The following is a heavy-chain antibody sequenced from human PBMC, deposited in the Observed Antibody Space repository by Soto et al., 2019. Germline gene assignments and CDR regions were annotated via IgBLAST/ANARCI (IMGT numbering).Heavy chain of an antibody. CDR1: GGTFSSQT. D-gene: IGHD1-1*01. J-gene: IGHJ3*02. V-gene: IGHV1-69*02. CDR3: ASPAVNDLDADSSAFDI. CDR2: VIPIIGEG. Sequence: QVQLVQSGAEVKEPGSSVKVSCKVSGGTFSSQTINWVRQVPGQGLEWMGSVIPIIGEGKYAQSFLGRVTIPADRSTSKAYMELSSLRSEDTAVYYCASPAVNDLDADSSAFDIWGQGTMVTVSS.